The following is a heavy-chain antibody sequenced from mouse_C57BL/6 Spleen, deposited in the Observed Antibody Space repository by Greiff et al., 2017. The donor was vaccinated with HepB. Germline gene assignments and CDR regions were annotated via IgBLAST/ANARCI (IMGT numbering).Heavy chain of an antibody. J-gene: IGHJ1*03. CDR1: GFTFSSYA. CDR3: ARDYYGSSHREGYFDV. CDR2: ISDGGSYT. V-gene: IGHV5-4*01. D-gene: IGHD1-1*01. Sequence: EVQLQESGGGLVKPGGSLKLSCAASGFTFSSYAMSWVRQTPEKRLEWVATISDGGSYTYYPDNVKGRFTISRDNAKNNLYLQMSHLKSEDTAMYYCARDYYGSSHREGYFDVWGTGTTVTVSS.